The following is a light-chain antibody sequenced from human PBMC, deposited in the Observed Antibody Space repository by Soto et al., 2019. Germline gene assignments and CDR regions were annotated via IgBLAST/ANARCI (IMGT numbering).Light chain of an antibody. J-gene: IGKJ1*01. V-gene: IGKV1-16*02. Sequence: DIQMTQSPSSLTASVGDRVTITCRASRDISNYLVWFQQKPGKAPKPRIYAASSLITGVPSKFSGSGCGTEFTLTITSLQPEDVATYYCQQYSTYPWTSGQGTKVEIK. CDR1: RDISNY. CDR2: AAS. CDR3: QQYSTYPWT.